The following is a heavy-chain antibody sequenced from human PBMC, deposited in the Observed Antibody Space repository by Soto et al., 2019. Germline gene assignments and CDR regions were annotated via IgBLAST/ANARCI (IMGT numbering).Heavy chain of an antibody. CDR1: GFTFSDYY. CDR2: ISSSGSTI. CDR3: ARTTGYCSGGSCRDAFDI. D-gene: IGHD2-15*01. V-gene: IGHV3-11*01. J-gene: IGHJ3*02. Sequence: GGSLRLSCAASGFTFSDYYMSWIRQAPGKGLEWVSYISSSGSTIYYADSVKGRFTISRDNAKNSLYLQMNSLRAEDTAVYYCARTTGYCSGGSCRDAFDIWGQGTMVTVSS.